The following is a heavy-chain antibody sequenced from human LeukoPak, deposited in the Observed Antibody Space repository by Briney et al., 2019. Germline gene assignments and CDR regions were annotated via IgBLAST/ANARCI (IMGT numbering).Heavy chain of an antibody. V-gene: IGHV3-7*01. J-gene: IGHJ6*03. CDR1: GFTFSSYW. D-gene: IGHD5-18*01. CDR2: IKQDGSEK. CDR3: ARGIRGRGYSYGYRDYYYYMDV. Sequence: GGSLRPSCAASGFTFSSYWMSWVRQAPGKGLERGANIKQDGSEKYYVDSVKGRFTISRDNAKNSLYLQMNSLRAEDTAVYYCARGIRGRGYSYGYRDYYYYMDVWGKGTTVTVSS.